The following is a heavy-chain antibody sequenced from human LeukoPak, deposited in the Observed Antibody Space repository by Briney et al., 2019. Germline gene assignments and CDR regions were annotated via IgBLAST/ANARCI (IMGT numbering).Heavy chain of an antibody. D-gene: IGHD3-10*01. Sequence: SETLPLTCAVSDYSISSGYYWGWIRQPPGKGLEWIGSIYHTGNTFYNPSLKSRVPMSVDTSKNQFSLKLTSVTAADTAVYYCARHYYYGKYYFDYWGQGTLVTVSS. CDR3: ARHYYYGKYYFDY. J-gene: IGHJ4*02. V-gene: IGHV4-38-2*01. CDR1: DYSISSGYY. CDR2: IYHTGNT.